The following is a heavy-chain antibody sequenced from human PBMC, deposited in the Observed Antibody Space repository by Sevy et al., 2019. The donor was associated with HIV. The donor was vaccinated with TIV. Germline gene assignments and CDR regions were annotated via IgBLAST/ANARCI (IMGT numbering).Heavy chain of an antibody. CDR1: GFTFSSYA. CDR3: ARDSSYDILTGIDY. J-gene: IGHJ4*02. D-gene: IGHD3-9*01. V-gene: IGHV3-30-3*01. Sequence: GGSLRLSCAASGFTFSSYAMPWVRQAPGKGLEWVAVISYDGSNKYYADSVKGRFTISRDNSKNTLYLQMNSLRAEDTAVYYCARDSSYDILTGIDYWGQRTLVTVSS. CDR2: ISYDGSNK.